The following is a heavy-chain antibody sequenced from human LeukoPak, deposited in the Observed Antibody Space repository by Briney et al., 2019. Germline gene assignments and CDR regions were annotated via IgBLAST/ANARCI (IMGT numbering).Heavy chain of an antibody. J-gene: IGHJ3*02. D-gene: IGHD5-18*01. V-gene: IGHV1-2*02. CDR3: AREDGTSMDNAFDI. CDR2: INPSSGGT. CDR1: GYTFTGYY. Sequence: ASVKVSCKASGYTFTGYYMHWVRQAPGQGLEWMGWINPSSGGTNYAQKFQGRVTMTRDTSISTAYMELSGLRSDDTAVYYCAREDGTSMDNAFDIWGQGTMVTVSS.